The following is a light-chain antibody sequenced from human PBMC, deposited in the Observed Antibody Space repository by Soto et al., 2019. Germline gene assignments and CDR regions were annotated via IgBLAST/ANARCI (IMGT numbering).Light chain of an antibody. CDR2: KTS. Sequence: DTQMTQSPYTLSASVGDRVTITFLASQSISSWLAWYQQKPGKAPKLLIYKTSSLDSGVPSRFSGSGSGTEFTLTISGLQADDFATYYCQQYDSYSGTFGQGTKVDIK. CDR3: QQYDSYSGT. V-gene: IGKV1-5*03. CDR1: QSISSW. J-gene: IGKJ1*01.